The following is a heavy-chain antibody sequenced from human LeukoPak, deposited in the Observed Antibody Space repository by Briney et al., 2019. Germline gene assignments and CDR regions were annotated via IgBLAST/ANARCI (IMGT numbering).Heavy chain of an antibody. CDR2: ISSNGGST. Sequence: PGGSLRLSCAASGFTFSSYAMHWVRQAPGKGLEYVSAISSNGGSTYYADSVKGRFTISRGNSKNTLYLQMGSLRAEDMAVYYCARVLGGWFRAAFDIWGQGTMVTVSS. J-gene: IGHJ3*02. CDR3: ARVLGGWFRAAFDI. CDR1: GFTFSSYA. D-gene: IGHD6-19*01. V-gene: IGHV3-64*02.